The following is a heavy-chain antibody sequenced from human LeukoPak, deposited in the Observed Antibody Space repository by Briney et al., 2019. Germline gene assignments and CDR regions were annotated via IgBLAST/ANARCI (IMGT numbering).Heavy chain of an antibody. V-gene: IGHV1-46*01. CDR2: INPSGGST. J-gene: IGHJ4*02. CDR1: GYTFTSYY. D-gene: IGHD2-15*01. CDR3: ARVALRQKTFDY. Sequence: ASVKVSCKASGYTFTSYYMHWVRQAPGQGLEWMGIINPSGGSTSYAQKLQGRVTMTRDTSTSTVYMELSSLRSEDTAVYYCARVALRQKTFDYWGQGTLVTVSS.